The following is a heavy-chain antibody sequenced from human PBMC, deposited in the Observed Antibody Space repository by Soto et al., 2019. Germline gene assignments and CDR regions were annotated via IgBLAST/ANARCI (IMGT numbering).Heavy chain of an antibody. CDR2: ISVSGAGT. J-gene: IGHJ6*02. V-gene: IGHV3-23*01. CDR3: AKDKTGGHSSGWFHYSYGMAV. Sequence: GVPLRLRYAAAWVTFISYRISWVRQTPGKGLDCVSGISVSGAGTYLGASVKGRFTISRDNSKNTLYLQMNSLRAEDTAVYYCAKDKTGGHSSGWFHYSYGMAVWGQGTPVTVSS. D-gene: IGHD6-19*01. CDR1: WVTFISYR.